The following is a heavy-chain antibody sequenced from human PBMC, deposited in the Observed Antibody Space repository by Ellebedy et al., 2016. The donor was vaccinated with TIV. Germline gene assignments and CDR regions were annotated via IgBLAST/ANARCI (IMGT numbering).Heavy chain of an antibody. CDR3: ARHPLKEIVVVVATRSNYFDP. CDR2: IYYDGTT. V-gene: IGHV4-39*01. J-gene: IGHJ5*02. Sequence: MPGGSLRLSCTVSGGSITSSTYYWGWIRQPPGKGLAWLATIYYDGTTYYNPSLKSRVTISGDTSKNQFSLKLSSVTAADTGVYYCARHPLKEIVVVVATRSNYFDPWGQGTLVTVSS. CDR1: GGSITSSTYY. D-gene: IGHD2-15*01.